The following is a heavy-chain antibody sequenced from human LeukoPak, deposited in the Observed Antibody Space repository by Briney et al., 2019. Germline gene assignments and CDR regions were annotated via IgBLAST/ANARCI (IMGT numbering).Heavy chain of an antibody. CDR3: ARDVSSGNDAFDI. Sequence: SETLSLTCTVSGGSISSYYWSWIRQPPGKGLEWIGYIYYSGGTNYNPSLKSRVTISVDTSKNQFSLKLSSVTAADTAVYYCARDVSSGNDAFDIWGQGTMVTVSS. CDR1: GGSISSYY. CDR2: IYYSGGT. J-gene: IGHJ3*02. D-gene: IGHD6-19*01. V-gene: IGHV4-59*01.